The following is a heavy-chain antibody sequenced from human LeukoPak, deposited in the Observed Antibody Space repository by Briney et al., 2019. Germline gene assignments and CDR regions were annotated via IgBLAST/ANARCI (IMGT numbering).Heavy chain of an antibody. CDR2: IYYSGVT. Sequence: GSLRLSCAASGFTVSSNYMSWIRQPPGKGLEWIGSIYYSGVTYYNPSLKSRVTMFVDTSRNQFSLKLSSVTAADTALYYCARLDYRGGYWGQGTLVIVSS. J-gene: IGHJ4*02. D-gene: IGHD3-16*01. V-gene: IGHV4-39*01. CDR3: ARLDYRGGY. CDR1: GFTVSSNY.